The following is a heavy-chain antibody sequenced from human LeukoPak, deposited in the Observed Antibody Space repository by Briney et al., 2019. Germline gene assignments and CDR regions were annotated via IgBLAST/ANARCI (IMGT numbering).Heavy chain of an antibody. CDR2: IYYSGST. V-gene: IGHV4-39*07. Sequence: SETLSLTCSVSGGSISSSSYYWGWIRQPPGKGLEWIGSIYYSGSTNYNPSLKSRVTISVDTSKNQFSLKLSSVTAADTAIYYCASALAGIAAAPRRRFDPWGQGTLVTVSS. D-gene: IGHD6-13*01. CDR1: GGSISSSSYY. J-gene: IGHJ5*02. CDR3: ASALAGIAAAPRRRFDP.